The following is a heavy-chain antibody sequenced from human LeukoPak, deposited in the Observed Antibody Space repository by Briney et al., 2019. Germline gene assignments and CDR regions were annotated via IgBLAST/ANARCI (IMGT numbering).Heavy chain of an antibody. J-gene: IGHJ4*02. CDR2: IYSSGST. Sequence: SETLSLTCSVSGGSLNSYYWSWIRQSAGKGLEWIGRIYSSGSTNYNPSLESRVSMSVDTSKNQFYLKLTSVTAADTAVYYCAGVNYLAPFDYWGQGTQVTVSS. D-gene: IGHD1-7*01. CDR1: GGSLNSYY. CDR3: AGVNYLAPFDY. V-gene: IGHV4-4*07.